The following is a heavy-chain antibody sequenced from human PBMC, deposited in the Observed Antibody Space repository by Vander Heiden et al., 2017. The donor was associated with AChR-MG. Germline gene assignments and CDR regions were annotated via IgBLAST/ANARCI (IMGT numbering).Heavy chain of an antibody. Sequence: VQLVESGVGSVQPGGSLRPSCAASGFTFGNAWMSWVRQAQGKGLGWVGSIKSKTGGRTTDNAAPVRGRFTIAKADKKNTLYMQSNSPKAEDAAEYYWSRDHTNRSVEFIDYWGQGTLVTVSS. CDR1: GFTFGNAW. V-gene: IGHV3-15*01. J-gene: IGHJ4*02. CDR2: IKSKTGGRTT. D-gene: IGHD2-8*01. CDR3: SRDHTNRSVEFIDY.